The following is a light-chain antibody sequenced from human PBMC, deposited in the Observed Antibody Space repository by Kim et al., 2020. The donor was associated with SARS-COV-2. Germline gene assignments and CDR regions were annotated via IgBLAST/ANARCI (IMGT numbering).Light chain of an antibody. CDR1: SSGVGGYNY. V-gene: IGLV2-14*03. Sequence: QSITISCTGTSSGVGGYNYVSWYQQHPGKAPKLMIDDVSNRPSGVSNRFSGSKSGNTASLTISGLQAEDEADYYCSSYTSSSTLEVFGGGTQLTVL. CDR2: DVS. CDR3: SSYTSSSTLEV. J-gene: IGLJ2*01.